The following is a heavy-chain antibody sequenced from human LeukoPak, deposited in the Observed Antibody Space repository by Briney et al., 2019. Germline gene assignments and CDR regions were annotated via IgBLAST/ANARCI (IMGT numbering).Heavy chain of an antibody. CDR2: IYYSGST. D-gene: IGHD2-21*02. V-gene: IGHV4-39*02. CDR3: ARNMTAITRLDVFDL. Sequence: SETLSLTCTVSGTSMINSHYWGWIRQSPGKGLEWIGSIYYSGSTFCNPSLKSRITISVDTSKNHFSLELRSVTAADTAIYYCARNMTAITRLDVFDLWGPGTMVTVSS. CDR1: GTSMINSHY. J-gene: IGHJ3*01.